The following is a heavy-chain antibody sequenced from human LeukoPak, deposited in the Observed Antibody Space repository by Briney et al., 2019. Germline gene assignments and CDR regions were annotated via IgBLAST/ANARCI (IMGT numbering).Heavy chain of an antibody. D-gene: IGHD3-10*01. CDR1: GFTFSSYR. J-gene: IGHJ4*02. Sequence: GGSLRLSCAASGFTFSSYRMNWVRQAPGKGLEWVSYISSSSSTIYYADSVKGRFTISRDNAKNSLYLQMNSLRAEDTAVYYCARDSGGYYFDYWGQGTLVTVSS. V-gene: IGHV3-48*01. CDR2: ISSSSSTI. CDR3: ARDSGGYYFDY.